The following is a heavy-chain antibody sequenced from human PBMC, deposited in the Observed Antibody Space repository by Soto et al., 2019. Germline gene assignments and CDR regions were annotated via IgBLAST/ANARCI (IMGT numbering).Heavy chain of an antibody. V-gene: IGHV3-21*01. CDR3: ARDSDVFRDGYNFNY. J-gene: IGHJ4*02. Sequence: EVQLLESGGGLVQPGGSLRLSCAASGFTFSSYAMNWVRQAPGKGLEWVSSISSSSRSSFIYYADSVKGRFTISRDNAKNSLYLQMNRLRDEDTAVYYCARDSDVFRDGYNFNYWGQGTLVTVSS. CDR2: ISSSSRSSFI. D-gene: IGHD5-12*01. CDR1: GFTFSSYA.